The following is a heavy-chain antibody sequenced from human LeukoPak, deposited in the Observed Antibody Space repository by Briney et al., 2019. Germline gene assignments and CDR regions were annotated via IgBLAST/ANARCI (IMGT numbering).Heavy chain of an antibody. D-gene: IGHD2-2*02. CDR1: GYTFTGYY. Sequence: ASVKVSCKASGYTFTGYYMHWERQAPGQWLEWMGWINPNSGGTNYAQKFQGRVTMTRDTSNSTAYMELSRLRSDDTAVYYCARVPMPAAIRYFDYWGQGTLVTVSS. CDR2: INPNSGGT. V-gene: IGHV1-2*02. J-gene: IGHJ4*02. CDR3: ARVPMPAAIRYFDY.